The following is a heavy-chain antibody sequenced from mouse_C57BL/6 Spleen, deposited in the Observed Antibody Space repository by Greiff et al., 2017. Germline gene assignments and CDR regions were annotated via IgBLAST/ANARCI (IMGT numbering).Heavy chain of an antibody. CDR3: ARGQLGH. J-gene: IGHJ2*01. CDR1: GFAFSSYW. CDR2: IYPGDGDT. D-gene: IGHD4-1*02. Sequence: VKLLESGAELVKPGASVKLSCKASGFAFSSYWMNWVKQRPGKGLEWIGQIYPGDGDTNYNGKFKGKSTLTADKSSSTAYMQLSSLTSEDPAVYFCARGQLGHWGQGTTLTVSS. V-gene: IGHV1-80*01.